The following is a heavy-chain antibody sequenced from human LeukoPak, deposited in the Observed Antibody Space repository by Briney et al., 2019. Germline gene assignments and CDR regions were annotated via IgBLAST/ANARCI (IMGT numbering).Heavy chain of an antibody. CDR3: ARVRIAARGWFDP. J-gene: IGHJ5*02. D-gene: IGHD6-13*01. Sequence: ASVKVSCKASGYTFTSYDINWVRQATGQGLEWMGWMNPNSGNTGYAQKFQGRVTMTRNTFISTAYMELSSLRSEDTAVYYCARVRIAARGWFDPWGQGTLVTVSS. CDR1: GYTFTSYD. V-gene: IGHV1-8*01. CDR2: MNPNSGNT.